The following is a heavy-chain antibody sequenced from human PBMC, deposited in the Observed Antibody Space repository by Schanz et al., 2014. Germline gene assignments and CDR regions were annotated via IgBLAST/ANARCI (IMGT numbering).Heavy chain of an antibody. CDR3: ASVIMVAGNHRDGRDV. V-gene: IGHV3-11*05. CDR2: ISNSGTYT. D-gene: IGHD6-19*01. Sequence: QVQLVESGGGLVKPGGSLRLSCAASGFTFSDYYMTWMRQAPGKGLEWISYISNSGTYTKYADSVKGRFVISRDNARSSLYLHMSSLRDGDAAVYYCASVIMVAGNHRDGRDVWGQGTTVNVSS. J-gene: IGHJ6*02. CDR1: GFTFSDYY.